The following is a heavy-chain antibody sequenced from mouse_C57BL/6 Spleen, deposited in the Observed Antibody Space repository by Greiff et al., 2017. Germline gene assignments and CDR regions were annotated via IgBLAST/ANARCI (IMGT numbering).Heavy chain of an antibody. CDR2: IYPGSGST. V-gene: IGHV1-55*01. J-gene: IGHJ3*01. CDR1: GYTFTSYW. CDR3: ARLADYYGSSPWFAY. Sequence: VKPGASVKMSCKASGYTFTSYWITWVKQRPGQGLEWIGDIYPGSGSTNYNEKFKSKATLTVDTSSSTAYMQLSSLTSEDSAVYYCARLADYYGSSPWFAYWGQGTLVTVSA. D-gene: IGHD1-1*01.